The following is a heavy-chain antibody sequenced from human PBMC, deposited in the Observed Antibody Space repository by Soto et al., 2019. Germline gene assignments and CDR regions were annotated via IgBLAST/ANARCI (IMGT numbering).Heavy chain of an antibody. Sequence: EVQLVESGGGVVRPGGSLRLSCAASGFTFDDYGMSWVRQAPGKGLEWVSGINWNGGSTGYADSVKGRVTISRDNAKNSMYLQMNSLRAEDTALYYCARLYSSGWYGPGRYWGQGTLVTVSS. V-gene: IGHV3-20*04. D-gene: IGHD6-19*01. J-gene: IGHJ4*02. CDR3: ARLYSSGWYGPGRY. CDR1: GFTFDDYG. CDR2: INWNGGST.